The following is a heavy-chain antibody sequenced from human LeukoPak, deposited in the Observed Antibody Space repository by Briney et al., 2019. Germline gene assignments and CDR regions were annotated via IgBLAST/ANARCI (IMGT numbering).Heavy chain of an antibody. CDR3: ARNPLDPAMGAAVHY. Sequence: ASVKVSCKASGYTFTSYYMHWVRQAPGQGLVWMGIINPSGGSTSYAQKFQGRVTMTRDTSTSTVYMELSSLRSEDTAVYYCARNPLDPAMGAAVHYWGQGTLVTVSS. J-gene: IGHJ4*02. CDR1: GYTFTSYY. V-gene: IGHV1-46*03. CDR2: INPSGGST. D-gene: IGHD5-18*01.